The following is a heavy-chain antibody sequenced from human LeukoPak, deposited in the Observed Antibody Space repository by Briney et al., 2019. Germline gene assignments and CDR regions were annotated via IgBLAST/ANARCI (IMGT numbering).Heavy chain of an antibody. J-gene: IGHJ4*02. CDR1: GFTFDDYV. CDR2: VNWSGGST. V-gene: IGHV3-20*04. Sequence: GGSLRLSCAASGFTFDDYVMSWVRQAPGKGLELVSSVNWSGGSTAYADSVKGRFTISRDNAKNFLYLQMNSLRAEDTALYYCTRGSGSYPDYWGRGTLVTVSS. CDR3: TRGSGSYPDY. D-gene: IGHD1-26*01.